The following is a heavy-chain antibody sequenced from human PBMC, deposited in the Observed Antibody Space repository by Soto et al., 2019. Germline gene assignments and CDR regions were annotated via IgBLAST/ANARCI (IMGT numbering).Heavy chain of an antibody. CDR1: GGSFSGYY. CDR3: ARGATIFGVVSTLYYYYYMDV. Sequence: PSETLSLTCAVYGGSFSGYYWSWIRQPPGKGLEWIGEINHSGSTNYNPSLKSRVTISVDTSKNQFSLKLSSVTAADTAVYYCARGATIFGVVSTLYYYYYMDVWGKGTTVTVSS. CDR2: INHSGST. V-gene: IGHV4-34*01. J-gene: IGHJ6*03. D-gene: IGHD3-3*01.